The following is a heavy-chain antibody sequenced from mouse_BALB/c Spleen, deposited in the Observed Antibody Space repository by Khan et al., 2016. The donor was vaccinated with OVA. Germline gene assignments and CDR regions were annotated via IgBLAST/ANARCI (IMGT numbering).Heavy chain of an antibody. CDR3: ARDYWWAY. Sequence: EVELVESGGGLVKPGGSLKLSCAASGFTFSNYGVSWVRQTPEKRLEWVASISSGDTTYYPDSVKGRFTISRDNARNILYLQMSSLRSEDTAMYYCARDYWWAYWGQGTLVTVSA. CDR2: ISSGDTT. V-gene: IGHV5-6-5*01. CDR1: GFTFSNYG. J-gene: IGHJ3*01.